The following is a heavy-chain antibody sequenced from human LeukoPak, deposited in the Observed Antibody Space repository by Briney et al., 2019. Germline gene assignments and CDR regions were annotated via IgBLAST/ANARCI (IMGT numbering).Heavy chain of an antibody. D-gene: IGHD2-21*02. CDR2: INHSGST. Sequence: SETLSLTCAVYGGSFSGYYWSWIRQPPGKGLEWIGEINHSGSTNYNPSLKSRVTISVDTSKNQFSLKLSSVTAADTAVYYCARHLGYCGGDCYPSDYYYYGMDVWGQGTTVTVSS. J-gene: IGHJ6*02. V-gene: IGHV4-34*01. CDR1: GGSFSGYY. CDR3: ARHLGYCGGDCYPSDYYYYGMDV.